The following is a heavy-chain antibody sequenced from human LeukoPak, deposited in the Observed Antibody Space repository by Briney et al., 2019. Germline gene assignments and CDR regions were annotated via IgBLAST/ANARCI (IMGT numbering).Heavy chain of an antibody. Sequence: SETLSLTCDVYGGSFSGYYWSWIRQPPGKGLEWIGEINHSGSTNYNPSLKSRVTISVDTSKNQFSLKLSSVTAADTAVYYCARVKFYAFDIWGQGTMVTVSS. CDR2: INHSGST. V-gene: IGHV4-34*01. CDR1: GGSFSGYY. CDR3: ARVKFYAFDI. J-gene: IGHJ3*02.